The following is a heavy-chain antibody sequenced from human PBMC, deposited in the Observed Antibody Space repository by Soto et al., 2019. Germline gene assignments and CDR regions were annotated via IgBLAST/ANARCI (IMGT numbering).Heavy chain of an antibody. V-gene: IGHV4-59*01. Sequence: SETLSLTCTVSGGSISSYYWSWIRQPPGKGLEWIGYIYYSGSTNYNPSLKSRVTISVDTSKNQFSLKLSSVTAADTAVYYCASARSGYYARFDAFDIWGQGTMVTVSS. CDR1: GGSISSYY. J-gene: IGHJ3*02. CDR2: IYYSGST. CDR3: ASARSGYYARFDAFDI. D-gene: IGHD3-3*01.